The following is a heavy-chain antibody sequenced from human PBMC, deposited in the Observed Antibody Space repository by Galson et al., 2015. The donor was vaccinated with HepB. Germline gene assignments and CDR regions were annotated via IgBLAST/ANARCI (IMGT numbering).Heavy chain of an antibody. CDR3: ARGSLPYYDILTGYYTAFDY. V-gene: IGHV3-48*02. CDR1: GFTFSSYS. CDR2: ISSSSSTI. J-gene: IGHJ4*02. D-gene: IGHD3-9*01. Sequence: SLRLSCAASGFTFSSYSMNWVRQAPGKGLEWVSYISSSSSTIYYADSVKGRFTISRDNAKNSLYLQMNSLRDEDTAVYYCARGSLPYYDILTGYYTAFDYWGQGTLVTVSS.